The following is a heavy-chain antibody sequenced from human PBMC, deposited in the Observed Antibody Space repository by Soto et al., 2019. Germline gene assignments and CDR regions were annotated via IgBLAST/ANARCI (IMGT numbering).Heavy chain of an antibody. J-gene: IGHJ6*03. CDR2: TSYDGSNK. D-gene: IGHD6-19*01. Sequence: GGSLRLSCAASGFTFSSYVMHWVRQAPGKGLEWVALTSYDGSNKQYADSVKGRFTISRDNSKNTLYLQVNSLRAEDTAVYYFARDQAVAGPHPSYYYMDVWGKGTTVTVSS. V-gene: IGHV3-30*03. CDR1: GFTFSSYV. CDR3: ARDQAVAGPHPSYYYMDV.